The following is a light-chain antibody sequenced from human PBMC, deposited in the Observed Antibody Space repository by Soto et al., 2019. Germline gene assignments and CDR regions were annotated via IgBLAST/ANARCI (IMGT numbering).Light chain of an antibody. J-gene: IGKJ4*01. CDR1: QGISSY. CDR3: QQHNSYPLT. Sequence: DIELISFASSPFATEGDRVTITCRASQGISSYLAWCQQKPGKAPKLLIYAASTLQSGVPSRFSGSGSGTDFTLTISSLQPEDFATYYCQQHNSYPLTFGGGTKVDIK. V-gene: IGKV1-9*01. CDR2: AAS.